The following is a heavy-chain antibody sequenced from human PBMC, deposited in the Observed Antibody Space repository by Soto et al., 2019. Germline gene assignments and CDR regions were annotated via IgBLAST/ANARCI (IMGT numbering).Heavy chain of an antibody. J-gene: IGHJ6*02. CDR3: ARDPQPGVAQYGMDV. D-gene: IGHD1-1*01. CDR2: INPSGGST. V-gene: IGHV1-46*01. Sequence: AAVKVSCKASGYTFTSYYMHWVRQAPGQGLEWMGIINPSGGSTSYAQKFKGRVTMTRDTSTSTVYMELSSLRSEDTAVYYCARDPQPGVAQYGMDVWGQGTTVTVSS. CDR1: GYTFTSYY.